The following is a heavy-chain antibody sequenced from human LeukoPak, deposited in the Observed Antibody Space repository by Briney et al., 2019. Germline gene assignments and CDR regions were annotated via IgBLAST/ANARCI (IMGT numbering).Heavy chain of an antibody. CDR1: GFTVGSNY. CDR3: ARGYYDSGSYFAFDY. CDR2: IYSGGST. D-gene: IGHD3-10*01. Sequence: GGSLRLSCAASGFTVGSNYMSWVRQAPGKGLKWVSVIYSGGSTYYADSVKGRFTISRDNSKSTLYLQMNSLRAEDTAVYYCARGYYDSGSYFAFDYWGQGTLVTVSS. J-gene: IGHJ4*02. V-gene: IGHV3-53*01.